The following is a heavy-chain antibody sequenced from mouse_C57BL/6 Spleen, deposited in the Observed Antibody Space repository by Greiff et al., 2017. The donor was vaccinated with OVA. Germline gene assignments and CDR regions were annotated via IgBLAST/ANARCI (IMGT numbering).Heavy chain of an antibody. V-gene: IGHV1-50*01. CDR3: AREAQADY. CDR1: GYTFTSYW. CDR2: IDPSDSYT. D-gene: IGHD3-2*02. J-gene: IGHJ2*01. Sequence: QVQLQQPGAELVKPGASVKLSCKASGYTFTSYWMQWVKQRPGQGLEWIGEIDPSDSYTNYNQKFKGKAKLTVDTSSSTAYMQLSSLTSEDSAVYYCAREAQADYWGQGTTLTVSS.